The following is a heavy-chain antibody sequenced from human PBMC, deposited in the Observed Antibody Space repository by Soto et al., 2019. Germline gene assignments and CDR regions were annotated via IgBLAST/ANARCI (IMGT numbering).Heavy chain of an antibody. V-gene: IGHV1-18*01. D-gene: IGHD4-17*01. CDR2: ISTYNHDT. CDR3: ARVETTVVTPVWFDP. J-gene: IGHJ5*02. CDR1: GYTYGIYA. Sequence: ASVKVCCKTSGYTYGIYAITWVRQAPGQGLEWMGWISTYNHDTRYAQRFQGRLSMATDTSTSTAYMELRSLRSDDTAVYYCARVETTVVTPVWFDPWGQGTLVTVSS.